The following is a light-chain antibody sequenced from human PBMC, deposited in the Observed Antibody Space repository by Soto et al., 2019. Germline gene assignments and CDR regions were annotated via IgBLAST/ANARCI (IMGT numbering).Light chain of an antibody. J-gene: IGKJ3*01. CDR1: QSLSSSY. V-gene: IGKV3-20*01. CDR3: QQYGSSFT. Sequence: EIVLTQSPGTLSLSPGERATLSCRASQSLSSSYLAWYQQKPGQAPRLLIYGASSRATGLPDRCSGSGSGTDFTITISRLEPEDFAVYYCQQYGSSFTFGPGTKVDIK. CDR2: GAS.